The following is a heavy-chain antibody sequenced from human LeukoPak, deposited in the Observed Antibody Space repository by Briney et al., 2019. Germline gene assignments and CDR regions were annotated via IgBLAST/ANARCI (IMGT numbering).Heavy chain of an antibody. J-gene: IGHJ4*02. V-gene: IGHV3-30*02. CDR2: IRYDGSNK. Sequence: PGGSLRLSCAASGFTFSSYGMHWVRQAPGKGLEWVAFIRYDGSNKYYADSVKGRFTISRDNSKNTLYLQMNSLRAEDTAVYYCALGSYYDSSGYLFDYWGQGTLVTVSS. D-gene: IGHD3-22*01. CDR3: ALGSYYDSSGYLFDY. CDR1: GFTFSSYG.